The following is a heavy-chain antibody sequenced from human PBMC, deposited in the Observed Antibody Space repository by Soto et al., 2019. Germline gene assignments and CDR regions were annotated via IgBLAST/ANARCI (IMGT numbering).Heavy chain of an antibody. Sequence: EVQLVESGGGLVKPGGSLRLSCAASGFTFSSYSMNWVRQAPGKGLEWVSSISSSSSYIYYADSVKGRFTISRDNAKNSLYLQMNSLRAEDTAVYYCARGRITGTTRWFDPWGQGTLVTVSS. CDR1: GFTFSSYS. V-gene: IGHV3-21*01. CDR2: ISSSSSYI. CDR3: ARGRITGTTRWFDP. J-gene: IGHJ5*02. D-gene: IGHD1-20*01.